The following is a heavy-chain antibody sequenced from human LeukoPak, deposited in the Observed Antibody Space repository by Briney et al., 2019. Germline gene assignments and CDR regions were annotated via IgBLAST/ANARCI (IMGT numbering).Heavy chain of an antibody. V-gene: IGHV4-39*01. CDR2: IYYSGST. J-gene: IGHJ2*01. CDR3: ARSVREDYDILTGSLFDL. CDR1: GGSISSSSYY. Sequence: PSETLSLTCTVSGGSISSSSYYWGWIRQPPGKGLEWIGSIYYSGSTYYNPSLKSRVTIPVDTSKNQFSLKLSSVTAADTAMYYCARSVREDYDILTGSLFDLWGRGTLVTVSS. D-gene: IGHD3-9*01.